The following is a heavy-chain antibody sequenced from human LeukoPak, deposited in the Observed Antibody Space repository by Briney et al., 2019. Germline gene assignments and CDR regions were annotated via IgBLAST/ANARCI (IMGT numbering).Heavy chain of an antibody. V-gene: IGHV1-2*02. D-gene: IGHD4-11*01. Sequence: GASVTDSCKASGYTFTGYYMHWVRQAPGQGLEWMGWINPNSGGTNYAQKFQGRVTMTRDTPISTAYMELSRLRSDNTAVYYCARVGLQTGDDAFDIWGQGTMVTVSS. CDR2: INPNSGGT. CDR3: ARVGLQTGDDAFDI. CDR1: GYTFTGYY. J-gene: IGHJ3*02.